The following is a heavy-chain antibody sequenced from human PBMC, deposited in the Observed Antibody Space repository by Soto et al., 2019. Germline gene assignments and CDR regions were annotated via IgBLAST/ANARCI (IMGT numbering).Heavy chain of an antibody. CDR2: IYYSGST. J-gene: IGHJ4*02. CDR1: GDSIRNYS. Sequence: SETLSLTCTVSGDSIRNYSWSWIRQPPGKGLEWIGYIYYSGSTNYNPSLKSRVTISVDTSKNQFSLKLSSVTAADTAVYYCARQAGVVGATPLDYWGQGTLVTVSS. CDR3: ARQAGVVGATPLDY. V-gene: IGHV4-59*08. D-gene: IGHD1-26*01.